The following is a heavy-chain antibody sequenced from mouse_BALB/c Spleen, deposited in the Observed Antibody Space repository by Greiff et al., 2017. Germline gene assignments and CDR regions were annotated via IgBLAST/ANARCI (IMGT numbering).Heavy chain of an antibody. J-gene: IGHJ4*01. Sequence: VMLVESGPDLVAPSQSLSITCTVSGFSLTSYGVHWVRQPPGKGLEWLVVIWSDGSTTYNSALKSRLSISKDNSKSQVFLKMNSLQTDDTAMDYCARSLLRSYAMDYWGQGTSVTVSS. CDR2: IWSDGST. CDR1: GFSLTSYG. CDR3: ARSLLRSYAMDY. V-gene: IGHV2-6-2*01. D-gene: IGHD1-2*01.